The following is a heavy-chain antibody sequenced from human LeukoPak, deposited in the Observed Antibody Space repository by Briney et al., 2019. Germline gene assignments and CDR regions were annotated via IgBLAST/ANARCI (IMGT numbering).Heavy chain of an antibody. CDR1: GFTSSAFW. D-gene: IGHD2-15*01. Sequence: GGSLRLSCVASGFTSSAFWMSWVRRPPGKGLEWVANIKKDGSEKEYVDSVKGRFSIFRDNAKNSVYLQMNSLRAEDTAVYYCVRVKGSYFDYWGQGALVTVSS. J-gene: IGHJ4*02. CDR3: VRVKGSYFDY. V-gene: IGHV3-7*01. CDR2: IKKDGSEK.